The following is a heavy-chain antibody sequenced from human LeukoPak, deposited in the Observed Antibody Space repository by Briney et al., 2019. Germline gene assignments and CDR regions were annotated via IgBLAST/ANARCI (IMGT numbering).Heavy chain of an antibody. CDR3: ARGPRYYDFWSGYYRDYYYYGMDV. D-gene: IGHD3-3*01. J-gene: IGHJ6*02. CDR2: MNPNSGNT. CDR1: GYTFTSYD. V-gene: IGHV1-8*01. Sequence: GASVKVSCKASGYTFTSYDINWVRQATGQGLEWMGWMNPNSGNTGYAQKFQGRVTMTRNTSISTAYMELSSLRSEDTAVYYCARGPRYYDFWSGYYRDYYYYGMDVWGQGTTVTVSS.